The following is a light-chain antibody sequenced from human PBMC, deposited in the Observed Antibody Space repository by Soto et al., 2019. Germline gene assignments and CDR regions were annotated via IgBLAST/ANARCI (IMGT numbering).Light chain of an antibody. V-gene: IGKV2-28*01. Sequence: EIALTQSPLSLSVSPCEPASISSSSSPSLTHSSGYNYLDWYLLKPGQPPQLLIYLGSKRGSVVPDRISGSGSSTDFTLTISRVETEDAVVYFCMQPLQTLITFGQGTRLEIK. CDR2: LGS. CDR1: PSLTHSSGYNY. CDR3: MQPLQTLIT. J-gene: IGKJ5*01.